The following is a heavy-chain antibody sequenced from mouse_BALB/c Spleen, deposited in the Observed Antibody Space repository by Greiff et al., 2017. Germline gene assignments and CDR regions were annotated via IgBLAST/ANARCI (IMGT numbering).Heavy chain of an antibody. CDR2: ISYSGST. CDR1: GDSITSGY. D-gene: IGHD1-2*01. V-gene: IGHV3-8*02. CDR3: ASVTTATYYYAMDY. Sequence: EVKVVESGPSLVKPSQTLSLTCSVTGDSITSGYWNWIRKFPGNKLEYMGYISYSGSTYYNPSLKSRVAITRDTSKNQYYLQLNTVTTEDTATYYCASVTTATYYYAMDYWGQGTSVTVSS. J-gene: IGHJ4*01.